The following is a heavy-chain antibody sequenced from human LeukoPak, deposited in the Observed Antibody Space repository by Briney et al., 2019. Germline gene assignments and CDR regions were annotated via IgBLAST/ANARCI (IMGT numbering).Heavy chain of an antibody. CDR2: IYYSGST. J-gene: IGHJ4*02. D-gene: IGHD2-21*02. Sequence: SETLSLTCTVSGGSISSSSYYWGWIRQPPGKGLEWIVSIYYSGSTYYNPSLKSRVTISVDTSKNQFSLKLSSVTAPDTAVYYCARDCGGDCPLDYWGQGTLVTVSS. CDR3: ARDCGGDCPLDY. CDR1: GGSISSSSYY. V-gene: IGHV4-39*02.